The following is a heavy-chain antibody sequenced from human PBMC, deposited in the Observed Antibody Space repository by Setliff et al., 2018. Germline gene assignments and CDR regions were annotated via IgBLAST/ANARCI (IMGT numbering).Heavy chain of an antibody. CDR2: IRNDGSSQ. J-gene: IGHJ4*02. CDR1: GFTFSSSG. CDR3: ARDKGVISLGY. Sequence: GGSLRLSCIMSGFSAASGFTFSSSGMHWVRQAPGKGLEWVTFIRNDGSSQYYADSVQGRFTVSRDNSRNTLYLDMNSLRGEDTAVYYCARDKGVISLGYWGQGTLVTAPQ. V-gene: IGHV3-30*02. D-gene: IGHD3-10*01.